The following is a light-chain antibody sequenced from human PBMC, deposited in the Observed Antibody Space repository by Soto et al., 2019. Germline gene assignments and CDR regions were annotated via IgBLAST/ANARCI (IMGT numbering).Light chain of an antibody. J-gene: IGLJ1*01. V-gene: IGLV2-11*01. CDR2: DVT. Sequence: QSALTQPPSVSGSPGQSVTISCTGTSSDVGGYDYVSWYQQRPGKAPKLLIYDVTKRPSGVPDRFSGSKSGNTASLTISGLQAEDEADYYCCSYAGSSTFYVFGTGTKLTVL. CDR3: CSYAGSSTFYV. CDR1: SSDVGGYDY.